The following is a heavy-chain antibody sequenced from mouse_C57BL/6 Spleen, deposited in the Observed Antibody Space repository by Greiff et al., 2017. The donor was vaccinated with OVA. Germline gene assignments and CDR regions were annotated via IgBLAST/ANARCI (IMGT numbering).Heavy chain of an antibody. V-gene: IGHV7-1*01. Sequence: EVKVVESGGGLVQSGRSLRLSCATSGFTFSDFYMEWVRQAPGKGLEWIAASRNKANDYTTEYSASVKGRFIVSRDTSQSILYLQMNALRAEDTAIYYCAGSGSSYFDYWGQGTTLTVSS. CDR2: SRNKANDYTT. CDR3: AGSGSSYFDY. J-gene: IGHJ2*01. D-gene: IGHD1-1*01. CDR1: GFTFSDFY.